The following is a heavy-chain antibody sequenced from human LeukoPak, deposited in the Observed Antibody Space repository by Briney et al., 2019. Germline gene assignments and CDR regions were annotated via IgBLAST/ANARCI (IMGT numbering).Heavy chain of an antibody. CDR1: GGSVSDNH. D-gene: IGHD2-2*02. CDR3: AREARRYCTSTTCYMDFFFDY. V-gene: IGHV4-4*07. J-gene: IGHJ4*02. Sequence: SATLSLTCDVSGGSVSDNHWSWIRLAAGKGLEWIGRIHSSGSTSYNPSLKSRVTLSIDTSKNEFALKLTSMTAADTAVYYCAREARRYCTSTTCYMDFFFDYWGQGTLVTVSS. CDR2: IHSSGST.